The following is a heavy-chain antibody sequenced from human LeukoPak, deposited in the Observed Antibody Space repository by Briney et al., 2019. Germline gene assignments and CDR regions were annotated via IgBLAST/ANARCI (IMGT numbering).Heavy chain of an antibody. D-gene: IGHD3-22*01. CDR1: GFTFSSYA. CDR2: ISYDGSNK. J-gene: IGHJ4*02. CDR3: AKAIKNYDSSGVLDY. V-gene: IGHV3-30-3*01. Sequence: PGGSLRLSCAASGFTFSSYAMHWVRQAPGKGLEWVAVISYDGSNKYYADSVKGRFTISRDNSKNTLYLQMNSLKAEDTAVYYCAKAIKNYDSSGVLDYWGQGTLVTVSS.